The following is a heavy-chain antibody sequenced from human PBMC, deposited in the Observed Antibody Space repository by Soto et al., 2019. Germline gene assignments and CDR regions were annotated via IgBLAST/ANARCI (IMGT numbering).Heavy chain of an antibody. Sequence: PGGSLRLSCAASGFTFSSYSMNWVRQAPGKGLEWVSYISSSSSTIYYADSVKGRFTISRDNAKNSLYLQMNSLRAEDTAVYYCARGLDYGDPRYYYYYYYMDVWGKGTTVTVSS. CDR2: ISSSSSTI. V-gene: IGHV3-48*01. CDR3: ARGLDYGDPRYYYYYYYMDV. CDR1: GFTFSSYS. J-gene: IGHJ6*03. D-gene: IGHD4-17*01.